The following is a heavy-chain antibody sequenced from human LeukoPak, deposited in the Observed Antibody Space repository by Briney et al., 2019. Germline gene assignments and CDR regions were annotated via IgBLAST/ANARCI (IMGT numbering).Heavy chain of an antibody. Sequence: GGSLRLSCAASGFAFSSFWMSWTRQTPGKGLEWVANIKQDGSAKTYGDSVKGRFTISRDNAKNALYLQMNSLRAEDTAVYYCARVAGSIDYWGQGTLVTVSS. V-gene: IGHV3-7*04. CDR3: ARVAGSIDY. J-gene: IGHJ4*02. CDR2: IKQDGSAK. D-gene: IGHD6-19*01. CDR1: GFAFSSFW.